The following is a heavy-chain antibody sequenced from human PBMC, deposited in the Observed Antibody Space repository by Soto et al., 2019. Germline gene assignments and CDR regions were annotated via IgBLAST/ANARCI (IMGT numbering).Heavy chain of an antibody. CDR1: GGSFSGYY. V-gene: IGHV4-34*01. Sequence: QVQLQQWGAGLLKPSETLSLTCAVYGGSFSGYYWGWIRQPPGQGLEWIGEINHSGSTNYNPSLKSRVTIAVDTAKNQFSLKLSSVTAADTAVYYGARVGGYCSGGICYLPFDYWGQGTMVTVSS. D-gene: IGHD2-15*01. J-gene: IGHJ4*02. CDR3: ARVGGYCSGGICYLPFDY. CDR2: INHSGST.